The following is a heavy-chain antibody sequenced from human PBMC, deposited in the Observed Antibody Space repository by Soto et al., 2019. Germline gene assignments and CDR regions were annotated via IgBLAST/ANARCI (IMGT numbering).Heavy chain of an antibody. Sequence: QVQLVQSGAEVKKPGASVKVSCKASGYTFTSYGISWVRQAPGQGLEWMGWISAYNGNTNYAQMLQGRVTMTTDTSTRTAYMELRSLRSDDTAVYYCARDPRDPRRLTQWSYWYFDLWGRGTLVTVSS. V-gene: IGHV1-18*01. J-gene: IGHJ2*01. D-gene: IGHD6-25*01. CDR1: GYTFTSYG. CDR2: ISAYNGNT. CDR3: ARDPRDPRRLTQWSYWYFDL.